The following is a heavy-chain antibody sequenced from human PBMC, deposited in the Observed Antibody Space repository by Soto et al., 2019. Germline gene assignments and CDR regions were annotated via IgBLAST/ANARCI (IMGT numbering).Heavy chain of an antibody. CDR2: INPHSGGT. Sequence: QVQLVQSGAEVKKPGASVKVSCKASGYTFTGYYMHWVRQAPGQGPEWMGWINPHSGGTNYAQKFQGRVYITRHTSISTAYMELSRLRSADTAVYYCAKDSSRQAAAFIGWGQGILVTVSS. J-gene: IGHJ4*02. CDR3: AKDSSRQAAAFIG. CDR1: GYTFTGYY. V-gene: IGHV1-2*02. D-gene: IGHD6-13*01.